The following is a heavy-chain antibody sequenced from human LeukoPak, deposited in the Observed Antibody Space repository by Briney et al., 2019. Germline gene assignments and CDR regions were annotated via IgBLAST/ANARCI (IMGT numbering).Heavy chain of an antibody. J-gene: IGHJ4*02. CDR3: ARHQYCSSTSCYPDF. CDR1: GASISSYY. Sequence: SETLSLTCTVSGASISSYYWGWIRQPPGKGLEWIGTIYYSGSTYYNPSLKSRVTISVDTSKNQFSLKLSSVTAADTAVYYCARHQYCSSTSCYPDFWGQGTLVTVSS. V-gene: IGHV4-39*01. D-gene: IGHD2-2*01. CDR2: IYYSGST.